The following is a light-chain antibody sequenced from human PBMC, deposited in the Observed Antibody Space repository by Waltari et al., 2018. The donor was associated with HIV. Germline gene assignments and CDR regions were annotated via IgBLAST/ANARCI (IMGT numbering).Light chain of an antibody. Sequence: EIVMTQSPATLSVSPGERATLSCRASQNVISNLAWYQHKPGQPPRLLIYGASTRAPGIPRFSGSGSGTEFTLTITSLQSEDFAVYYCQQYNNWRGTFGPGTKVDFK. CDR2: GAS. J-gene: IGKJ3*01. V-gene: IGKV3-15*01. CDR3: QQYNNWRGT. CDR1: QNVISN.